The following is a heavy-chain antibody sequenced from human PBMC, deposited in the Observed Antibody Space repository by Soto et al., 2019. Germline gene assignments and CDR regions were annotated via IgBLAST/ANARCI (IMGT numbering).Heavy chain of an antibody. V-gene: IGHV3-33*01. CDR2: IWYDGSNK. CDR3: ARGRTGVGYYFDY. CDR1: GFTFSSYG. D-gene: IGHD1-26*01. J-gene: IGHJ4*02. Sequence: QVQLVESGGGVVQPGRSLRLSCAASGFTFSSYGMHWVRQAPGKGLEWVAVIWYDGSNKYYADSVKGRFTISRDNSKNTLYLQMNRLRAEDTAVYYCARGRTGVGYYFDYWGQGTLVTVSS.